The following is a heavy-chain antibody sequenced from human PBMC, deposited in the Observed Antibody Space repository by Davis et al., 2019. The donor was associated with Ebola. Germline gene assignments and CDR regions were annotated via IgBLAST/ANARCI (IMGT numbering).Heavy chain of an antibody. CDR3: ARDSDDYSFDY. CDR2: IESDGGST. Sequence: PGGSLRLSCAASGFTFSSYRMHWVRQVPGTGLVWVSHIESDGGSTNYADSVKGRFTISRDNSKNTLYLQMNSLRPEDTAVYYCARDSDDYSFDYWGQGTLVTVSS. D-gene: IGHD4-11*01. J-gene: IGHJ4*02. V-gene: IGHV3-74*01. CDR1: GFTFSSYR.